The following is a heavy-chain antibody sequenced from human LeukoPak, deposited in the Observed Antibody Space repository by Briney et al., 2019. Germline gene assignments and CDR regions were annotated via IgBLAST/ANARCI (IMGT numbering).Heavy chain of an antibody. D-gene: IGHD6-13*01. Sequence: SVKVSCKASGGTFSCYAISWVRQAPGQGLEWMGRIIPILGIANYAQKFQGRVTITADKSTSTAYMELSSLRSEDTAVYYCARDGYDDAFDIWGQGTMVTVSS. V-gene: IGHV1-69*04. CDR3: ARDGYDDAFDI. CDR1: GGTFSCYA. CDR2: IIPILGIA. J-gene: IGHJ3*02.